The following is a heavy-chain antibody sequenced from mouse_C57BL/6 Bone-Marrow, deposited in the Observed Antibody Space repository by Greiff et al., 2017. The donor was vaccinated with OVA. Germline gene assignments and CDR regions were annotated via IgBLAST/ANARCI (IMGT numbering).Heavy chain of an antibody. V-gene: IGHV1-81*01. Sequence: QVQLQQSGAELARPGASVKLSCKASGYTFTSYGISWVKQRTGQGLEWIGEIYPRSGNTYYNEKFKGKATLTADKSSSTAYMELRSLTSEDSAVYFCARGGMYDYGRFAYWGQGTLGTVSA. D-gene: IGHD2-4*01. CDR1: GYTFTSYG. J-gene: IGHJ3*01. CDR3: ARGGMYDYGRFAY. CDR2: IYPRSGNT.